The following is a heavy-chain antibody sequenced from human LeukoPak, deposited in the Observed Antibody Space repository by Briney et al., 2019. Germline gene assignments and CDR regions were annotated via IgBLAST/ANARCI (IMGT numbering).Heavy chain of an antibody. D-gene: IGHD2-2*02. CDR2: IYYSGST. CDR1: GGSISSGGYY. V-gene: IGHV4-31*03. J-gene: IGHJ5*02. CDR3: ARGGQLLYDWFDP. Sequence: SQTLSLTCTVSGGSISSGGYYWSWIRQRPGKGLEWIGHIYYSGSTYYNPSLKSRVTISVDTSKNQFSLKPSSVTAADTAVYYCARGGQLLYDWFDPWGQGTLVTVSS.